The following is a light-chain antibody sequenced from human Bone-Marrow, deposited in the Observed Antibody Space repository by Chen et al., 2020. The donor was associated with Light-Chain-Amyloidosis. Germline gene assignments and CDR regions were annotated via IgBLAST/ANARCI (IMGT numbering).Light chain of an antibody. J-gene: IGKJ4*01. CDR3: QQYGSSPLT. Sequence: EIVLTQSPGTLSLSPGERATLSCRASQSVSSSYLACYQQKPGQAPSLLIYGASSRATGIPDSFSGSGSGTDFTLTISRLEPEDFAVYYCQQYGSSPLTFGGGTKVEIK. CDR2: GAS. CDR1: QSVSSSY. V-gene: IGKV3-20*01.